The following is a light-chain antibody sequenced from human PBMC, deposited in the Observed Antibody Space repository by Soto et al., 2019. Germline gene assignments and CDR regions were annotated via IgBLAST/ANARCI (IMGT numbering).Light chain of an antibody. J-gene: IGKJ2*01. CDR3: QQSYSTPRT. V-gene: IGKV1-39*01. CDR1: QSISSF. CDR2: AAS. Sequence: DIPMTQSPSSLSASVGDRVTITCRASQSISSFLNWYQQKPGKAPQLLIYAASNLRSGVPSRFSGSGSGTDFTLTISSLQPEDFATYYCQQSYSTPRTFGQGTKLEIK.